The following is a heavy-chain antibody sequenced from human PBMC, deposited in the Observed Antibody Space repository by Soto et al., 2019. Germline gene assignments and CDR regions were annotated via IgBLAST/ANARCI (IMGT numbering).Heavy chain of an antibody. CDR2: IKQDGSEK. Sequence: LRLSCAASGFTFSSYWINWVRQAPGKGLEWVANIKQDGSEKYYVDSVKVRFTISRDSAENSVYLQMHSLRAEDTAVYYCAASPDYGPQFDFWGQGSLVTVSS. V-gene: IGHV3-7*01. CDR1: GFTFSSYW. D-gene: IGHD4-17*01. CDR3: AASPDYGPQFDF. J-gene: IGHJ4*02.